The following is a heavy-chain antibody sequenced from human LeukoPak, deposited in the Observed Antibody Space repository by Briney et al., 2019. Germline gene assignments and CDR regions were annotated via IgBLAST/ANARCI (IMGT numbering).Heavy chain of an antibody. CDR3: ATEGYCTNGVCYNNWFDP. CDR1: GYTLTELS. J-gene: IGHJ5*02. V-gene: IGHV1-24*01. Sequence: GASVTVSCKVSGYTLTELSMHWVRQAPGKGLEWMGGFDPEDGETIYAQKFQGRVTMTEDTSTDTAYMELSSLRSEDTAVYYCATEGYCTNGVCYNNWFDPWGQGTLVTVSS. D-gene: IGHD2-8*01. CDR2: FDPEDGET.